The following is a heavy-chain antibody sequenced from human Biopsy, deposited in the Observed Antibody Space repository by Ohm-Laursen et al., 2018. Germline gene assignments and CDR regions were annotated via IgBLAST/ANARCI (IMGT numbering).Heavy chain of an antibody. J-gene: IGHJ4*02. D-gene: IGHD1-26*01. V-gene: IGHV1-69*13. CDR1: GGTFSNYG. CDR3: ARGPHSGSHSCFDY. Sequence: SVKVSCKAPGGTFSNYGVNWVRQAPGQGLEWMGGIIPMFGTANYAQMFQGRVTISADESTSTSYMELSSLTTEDTAIYYCARGPHSGSHSCFDYWGRGTLVTVSP. CDR2: IIPMFGTA.